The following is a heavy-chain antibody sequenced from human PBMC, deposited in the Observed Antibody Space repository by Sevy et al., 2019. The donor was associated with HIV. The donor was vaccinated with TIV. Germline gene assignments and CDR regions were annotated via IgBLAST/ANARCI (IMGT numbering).Heavy chain of an antibody. CDR3: AKWGGGHYDPDEIGYYFYYYNMDV. CDR2: ISGSGTRT. V-gene: IGHV3-23*01. Sequence: GGSLRLSCAVSGFSFDSYGMTWVRQAPGKGLEWVSGISGSGTRTYYADSVKGRFSISRDNSKNRLYLQMNSLRSEDKAIYYLAKWGGGHYDPDEIGYYFYYYNMDVWGKGTTVTVSS. D-gene: IGHD3-22*01. J-gene: IGHJ6*03. CDR1: GFSFDSYG.